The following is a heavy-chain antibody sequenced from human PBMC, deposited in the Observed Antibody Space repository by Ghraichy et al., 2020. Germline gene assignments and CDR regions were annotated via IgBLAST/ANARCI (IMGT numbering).Heavy chain of an antibody. CDR2: VNQDGSER. CDR3: ARWGTGILYY. J-gene: IGHJ4*02. Sequence: GESLNISCEASGFIFSGFNMNWVRQAPGKGLEWVANVNQDGSERSYVESVRGRFTISRDNPKKSLYLQMNSLRVEDTAVYYCARWGTGILYYWGQGTLVNVSS. CDR1: GFIFSGFN. V-gene: IGHV3-7*01. D-gene: IGHD1-1*01.